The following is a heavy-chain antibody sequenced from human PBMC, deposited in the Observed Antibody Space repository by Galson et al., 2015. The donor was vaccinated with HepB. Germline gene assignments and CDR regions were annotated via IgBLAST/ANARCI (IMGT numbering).Heavy chain of an antibody. J-gene: IGHJ6*02. V-gene: IGHV1-18*01. D-gene: IGHD1-14*01. Sequence: SVKVSCKASGYTFTSYGISWVRQAPGQGLEWMGWTSAYNGNTNYAQKLQGRVTMTTDTSTSTAYMELRSLRSDDTAVYYCARGAPIRPGNYGMDVWGQGTTVTVSS. CDR1: GYTFTSYG. CDR2: TSAYNGNT. CDR3: ARGAPIRPGNYGMDV.